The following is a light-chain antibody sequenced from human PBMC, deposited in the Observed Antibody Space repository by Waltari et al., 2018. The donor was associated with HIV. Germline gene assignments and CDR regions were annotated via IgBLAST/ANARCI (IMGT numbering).Light chain of an antibody. Sequence: QSVLTQPPSVSAAPGQKVTISCSGSSSNIGNNYVSWYQQLPGTAPKLLIYDNNKRPSGIPDRFSDSKSGTSATLGITGLQTGDEADYYCETWESSLTAVFGGGTKLTVL. CDR1: SSNIGNNY. CDR3: ETWESSLTAV. V-gene: IGLV1-51*01. CDR2: DNN. J-gene: IGLJ2*01.